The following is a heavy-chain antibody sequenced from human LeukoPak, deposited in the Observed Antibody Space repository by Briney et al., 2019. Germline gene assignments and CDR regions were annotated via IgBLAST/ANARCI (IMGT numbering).Heavy chain of an antibody. D-gene: IGHD3-10*01. V-gene: IGHV5-51*01. Sequence: GESLKISCKGSGYSFTSYWIGWVRQMPGKGLEWMGIIYPGDSDTRYSPSFQGQVTISADKSISTDYLQWSSLKASDTAMYYCARQVEMVRGVIIVDYWGQGTLVTVSS. CDR3: ARQVEMVRGVIIVDY. CDR1: GYSFTSYW. CDR2: IYPGDSDT. J-gene: IGHJ4*02.